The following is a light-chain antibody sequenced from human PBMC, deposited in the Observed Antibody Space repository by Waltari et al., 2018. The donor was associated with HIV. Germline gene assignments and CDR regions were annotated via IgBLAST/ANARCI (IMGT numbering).Light chain of an antibody. CDR2: NTD. Sequence: VRSNNVYWYQHIPPTAPKLIIYNTDQRPSGVPARFSASKTGTSASLAISGLQPGDEGLYYCGTWDADLDGPVFGGGTKVTVL. V-gene: IGLV1-44*01. CDR3: GTWDADLDGPV. CDR1: VRSNN. J-gene: IGLJ3*02.